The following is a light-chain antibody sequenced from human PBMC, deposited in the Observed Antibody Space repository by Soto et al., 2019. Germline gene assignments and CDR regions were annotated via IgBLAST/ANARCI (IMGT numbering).Light chain of an antibody. CDR1: RRDVGGYNR. CDR3: TSYASGSAYV. CDR2: DVS. V-gene: IGLV2-18*02. Sequence: QSVLTQPPSVSGSPGQSVAISCTGTRRDVGGYNRVSWYQQAPGKAPKLLIYDVSNRPSGGSTRFSGSKSGNTASLTISGLQAEDEADYYCTSYASGSAYVFGPGTKLTVL. J-gene: IGLJ1*01.